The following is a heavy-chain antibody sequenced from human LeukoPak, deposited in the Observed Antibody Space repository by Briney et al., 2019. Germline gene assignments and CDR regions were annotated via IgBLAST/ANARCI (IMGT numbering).Heavy chain of an antibody. CDR1: GGSISSYY. CDR3: ARSRGGYGDYGSWFDP. D-gene: IGHD4-17*01. J-gene: IGHJ5*02. Sequence: SETLSLTCTVSGGSISSYYWNWIRQPPGKGLEWIAFTHESGTTNYNPSLKSRVTMSLDTSKNQFSLRLSSVTTADTAFYYCARSRGGYGDYGSWFDPWGQGTLVNVSP. V-gene: IGHV4-59*01. CDR2: THESGTT.